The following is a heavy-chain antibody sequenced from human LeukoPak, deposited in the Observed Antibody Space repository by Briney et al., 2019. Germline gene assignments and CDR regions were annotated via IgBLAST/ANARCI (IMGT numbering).Heavy chain of an antibody. Sequence: GESLKIFCKASGYNFFDYWIGCVRQTAGKGLEWMGIIYPDDSKTKNSPSFEGQVTISVDESTSTAYLQWSSLKASDTAVYYCARRLLAVSNTMVWGPADAFDIWGQGTTVTVSS. CDR2: IYPDDSKT. V-gene: IGHV5-51*01. CDR1: GYNFFDYW. D-gene: IGHD3-10*01. J-gene: IGHJ3*02. CDR3: ARRLLAVSNTMVWGPADAFDI.